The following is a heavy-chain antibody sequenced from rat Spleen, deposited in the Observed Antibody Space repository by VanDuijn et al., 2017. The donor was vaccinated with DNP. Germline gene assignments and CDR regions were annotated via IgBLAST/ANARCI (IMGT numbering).Heavy chain of an antibody. J-gene: IGHJ4*01. D-gene: IGHD1-2*01. V-gene: IGHV6-6*01. Sequence: EVQVLESGGGLVQPGNSLKLSCATSGFTFSTAWMYWYRQFPEKRLEWVARIKAKSNNYATDYTESVKGRFTISRDDSKSSIYLQMNNLKEEDTAIYYCAWDSSYIYVGYAMDAWGQGTSVTVSS. CDR1: GFTFSTAW. CDR2: IKAKSNNYAT. CDR3: AWDSSYIYVGYAMDA.